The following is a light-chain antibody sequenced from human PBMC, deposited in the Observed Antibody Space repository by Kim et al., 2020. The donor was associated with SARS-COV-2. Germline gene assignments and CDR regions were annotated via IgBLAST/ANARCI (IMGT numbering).Light chain of an antibody. CDR3: QSYDSSNWV. CDR2: EDN. Sequence: GKTVTMSCTGSSGSIASNDVQWYQQRPGSAHTTVIYEDNQRPSGVPDRFSGSIDSSSNSASLTSSGLKTEDEADYYCQSYDSSNWVFGGGTKLTVL. CDR1: SGSIASND. V-gene: IGLV6-57*02. J-gene: IGLJ3*02.